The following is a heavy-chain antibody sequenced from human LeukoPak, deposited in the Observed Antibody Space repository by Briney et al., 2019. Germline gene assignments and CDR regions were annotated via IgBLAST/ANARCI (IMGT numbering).Heavy chain of an antibody. J-gene: IGHJ2*01. D-gene: IGHD6-13*01. CDR2: FDPEDGET. CDR1: GYTLTELS. CDR3: ATAAAGSFYWYFDL. Sequence: GASVKVSCKVSGYTLTELSMHWVRQAPGKGLEWMGGFDPEDGETIYAQKFQGRVTMTEDTSTDTAYMELSSLRSEDTAVYYCATAAAGSFYWYFDLWGRGTLVTVSS. V-gene: IGHV1-24*01.